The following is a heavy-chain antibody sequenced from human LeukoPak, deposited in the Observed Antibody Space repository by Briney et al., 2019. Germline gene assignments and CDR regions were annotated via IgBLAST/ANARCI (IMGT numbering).Heavy chain of an antibody. CDR3: AKDTQHDY. Sequence: GGSLRLSCAASGFTFSSYAMHWVRQAPGKGLEWVAVISYDGSNKYYADSVKGRFTISRDNSKNTLYLQMNSLRAEDTAVYYCAKDTQHDYWGQGTLVTVSS. D-gene: IGHD6-13*01. J-gene: IGHJ4*02. CDR2: ISYDGSNK. CDR1: GFTFSSYA. V-gene: IGHV3-30-3*01.